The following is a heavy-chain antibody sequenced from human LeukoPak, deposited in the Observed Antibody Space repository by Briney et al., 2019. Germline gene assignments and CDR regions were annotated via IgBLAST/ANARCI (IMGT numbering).Heavy chain of an antibody. D-gene: IGHD3-22*01. J-gene: IGHJ4*02. CDR1: GFTVSSNY. CDR3: AREVAFTVVVIFDY. V-gene: IGHV3-48*04. CDR2: ISSSSSTI. Sequence: GGSLRLSCAASGFTVSSNYMSWVRQAPGKGLEWVSYISSSSSTIYYADSVKGRFTISRDNAKNSLYLQMNSLRAEDTAVYYCAREVAFTVVVIFDYWGQGTLVTVSS.